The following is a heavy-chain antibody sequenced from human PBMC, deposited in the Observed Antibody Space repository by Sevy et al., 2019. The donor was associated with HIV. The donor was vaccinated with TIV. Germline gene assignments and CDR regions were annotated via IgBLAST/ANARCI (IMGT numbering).Heavy chain of an antibody. D-gene: IGHD1-26*01. Sequence: GGSLRLSCTVSGFIFSNFAMHWVRQAPGKGLEWVAVTSYYGSHKYYADSVKGRFTVSGDNSRNILSLEMSSLTRDDTAVYYCARGENDDEFFHYWGQGTLVTVSS. CDR2: TSYYGSHK. CDR1: GFIFSNFA. CDR3: ARGENDDEFFHY. V-gene: IGHV3-30*04. J-gene: IGHJ1*01.